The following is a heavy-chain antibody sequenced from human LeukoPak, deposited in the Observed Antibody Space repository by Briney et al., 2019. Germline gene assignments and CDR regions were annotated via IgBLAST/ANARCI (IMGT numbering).Heavy chain of an antibody. CDR3: AKSRLSGINDAFDI. Sequence: GGSLRLSCAASGLTFINFGMTWVRQAPGKGLEWVSAISGSAVITFYADSAKGRFTISRDNSKNTLYLQMNSLRAEDTALYYCAKSRLSGINDAFDIWGQGTMVTVSS. J-gene: IGHJ3*02. CDR2: ISGSAVIT. D-gene: IGHD3-3*01. CDR1: GLTFINFG. V-gene: IGHV3-23*01.